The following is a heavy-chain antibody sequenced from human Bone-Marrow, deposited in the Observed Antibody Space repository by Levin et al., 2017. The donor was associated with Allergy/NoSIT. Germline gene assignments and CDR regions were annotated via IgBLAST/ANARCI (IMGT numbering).Heavy chain of an antibody. V-gene: IGHV1-8*01. CDR1: GYTFTSYD. D-gene: IGHD3-3*01. CDR3: ARFWSGYPFDY. CDR2: MNPNSGNT. Sequence: PGGSLRLSCKASGYTFTSYDINWVRQATGQGLEWMGWMNPNSGNTGYAQKFQGRVTMTRNTSISTAYMELSSLRSEDTAVYYCARFWSGYPFDYWGQGTLVTVSS. J-gene: IGHJ4*02.